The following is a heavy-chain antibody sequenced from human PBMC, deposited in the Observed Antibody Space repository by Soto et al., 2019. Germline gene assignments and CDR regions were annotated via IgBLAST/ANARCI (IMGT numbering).Heavy chain of an antibody. D-gene: IGHD3-10*01. CDR3: ARVRGGQGAFDI. CDR2: IYYSGST. J-gene: IGHJ3*02. V-gene: IGHV4-59*12. CDR1: GGSISSYY. Sequence: SETLSLTCTVSGGSISSYYWSWIRQPPGKGLEWIGYIYYSGSTNYNPSLKSRVTISVDTSKNQFSLKLSSVTAADTAVYYCARVRGGQGAFDIWGKGTMVTVSS.